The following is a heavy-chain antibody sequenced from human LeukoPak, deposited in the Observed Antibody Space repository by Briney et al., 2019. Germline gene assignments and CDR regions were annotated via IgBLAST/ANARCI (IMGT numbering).Heavy chain of an antibody. J-gene: IGHJ4*02. V-gene: IGHV3-48*01. Sequence: PGGSLRLSCAASGFTFSNYNLNWVRQAPGKGLEWVSYISDGSSTIYYADSVKGRFTISRDNSKNTLYLQMNSLRAEDTAVYYCANGILLWFGELSGGWGQGTLVTVSS. D-gene: IGHD3-10*01. CDR2: ISDGSSTI. CDR3: ANGILLWFGELSGG. CDR1: GFTFSNYN.